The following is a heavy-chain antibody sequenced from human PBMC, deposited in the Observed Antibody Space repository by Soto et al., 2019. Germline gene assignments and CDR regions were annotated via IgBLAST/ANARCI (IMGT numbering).Heavy chain of an antibody. J-gene: IGHJ4*02. Sequence: EVQLVESGGGLVQPGGSLRLSCVASGFTLSRYSMNWVRQAPGKGLEWVSYISRSSSTIYYADSVKGRFTISRDNAENSLYLQMNSRSAEDTAVYYCARDLAGGSPDYWGQGNRVTVSS. CDR1: GFTLSRYS. D-gene: IGHD2-15*01. CDR3: ARDLAGGSPDY. CDR2: ISRSSSTI. V-gene: IGHV3-48*01.